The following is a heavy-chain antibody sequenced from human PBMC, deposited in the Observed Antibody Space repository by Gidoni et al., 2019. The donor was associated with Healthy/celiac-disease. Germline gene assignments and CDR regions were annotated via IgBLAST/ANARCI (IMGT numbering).Heavy chain of an antibody. D-gene: IGHD3-3*01. CDR2: IKSKTDGGTT. CDR3: TTDTHYDFWSAVLLNFDY. V-gene: IGHV3-15*01. J-gene: IGHJ4*02. CDR1: GFTFSNAW. Sequence: EVQLVESGGGLVKPGGSLRLSCAASGFTFSNAWMSWVRQAPGKGLEWVGRIKSKTDGGTTDYAAPVKGRFTISRDDSKNTLYLQMNSLKTEDTAVYYCTTDTHYDFWSAVLLNFDYWGQGTLVTVSS.